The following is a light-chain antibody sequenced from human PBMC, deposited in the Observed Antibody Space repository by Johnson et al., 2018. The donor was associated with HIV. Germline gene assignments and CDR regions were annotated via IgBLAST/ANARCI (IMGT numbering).Light chain of an antibody. V-gene: IGLV1-51*02. Sequence: QPVLTQPPSVSAAPGQKVTISCSGSSSNIGNNYVSWYQQLPGTAPKLLIYENNKRPLGIPDRFSGSKSGTSATLGITGLPTGDEADFYCGTWDTSLSAFVFGTGTKVTV. CDR1: SSNIGNNY. CDR3: GTWDTSLSAFV. J-gene: IGLJ1*01. CDR2: ENN.